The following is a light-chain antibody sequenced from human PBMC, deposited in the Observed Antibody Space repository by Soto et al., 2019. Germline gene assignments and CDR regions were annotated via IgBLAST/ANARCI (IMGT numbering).Light chain of an antibody. Sequence: EIVLTQSPATLSLSPGERATLSCRASQSLSSYLAWYQQKPGQAPRLLIYDASNRATGIPDRFSGSGSGTEFTLTISSLQSEDFAVYYCQHYNNWLGTFGGGTKVEIK. J-gene: IGKJ4*01. V-gene: IGKV3-15*01. CDR1: QSLSSY. CDR2: DAS. CDR3: QHYNNWLGT.